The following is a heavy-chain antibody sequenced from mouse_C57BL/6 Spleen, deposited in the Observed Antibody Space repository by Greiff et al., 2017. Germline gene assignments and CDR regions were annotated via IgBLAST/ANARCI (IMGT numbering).Heavy chain of an antibody. J-gene: IGHJ3*01. CDR3: ARVYDGSAWFAY. V-gene: IGHV1-81*01. D-gene: IGHD2-3*01. CDR1: GYTFTSYG. Sequence: QVQLQQSGAELARPGASVKLSCKASGYTFTSYGISWVKQRTGQGLEWIGEIYPRSGNTYYNEKFKGKATLTADKSSSTAYMELRSLTSEDSAVYFCARVYDGSAWFAYWGQGTLVTVAA. CDR2: IYPRSGNT.